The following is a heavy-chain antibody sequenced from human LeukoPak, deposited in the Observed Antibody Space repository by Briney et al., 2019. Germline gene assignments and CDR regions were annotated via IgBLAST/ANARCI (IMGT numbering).Heavy chain of an antibody. CDR2: IRSKAYGGTT. D-gene: IGHD3-22*01. CDR3: TRYYDSSGYSV. V-gene: IGHV3-49*03. J-gene: IGHJ6*02. Sequence: GGSLRLSCTPSGFILGDYAMSWFRQAPGKWLEWVGFIRSKAYGGTTEYAASVKGRFTISRDDSKSIAYLQMNSLKTDDTGVYYCTRYYDSSGYSVWGQGTTVTVSS. CDR1: GFILGDYA.